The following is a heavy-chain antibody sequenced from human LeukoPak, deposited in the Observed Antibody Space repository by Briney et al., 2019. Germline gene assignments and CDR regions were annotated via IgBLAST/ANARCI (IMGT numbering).Heavy chain of an antibody. CDR2: MNPNSGNT. Sequence: ASVKVSCXASGYTFTSYDINWVRQANGQGLEWMGWMNPNSGNTGYAQKFQGRVTMTRNTSISTAYMELSSLRSEDTAVYYCARAQRIAVAGTYYYYMDVWGKGTTVTVSS. V-gene: IGHV1-8*01. D-gene: IGHD6-19*01. CDR3: ARAQRIAVAGTYYYYMDV. CDR1: GYTFTSYD. J-gene: IGHJ6*03.